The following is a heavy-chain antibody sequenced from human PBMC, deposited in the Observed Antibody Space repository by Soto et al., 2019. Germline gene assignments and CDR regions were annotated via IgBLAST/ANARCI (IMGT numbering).Heavy chain of an antibody. J-gene: IGHJ5*02. D-gene: IGHD4-17*01. Sequence: SETLSLTCTVSGGSISSGGYYWSWIRQHPGKGLEWIGYIYYSGSTYYNPSLKSRVTISVDTSKNQFSLKLSSVTAADTAVYYCAREPTLYGGNSLGGSWFDPWGQGTLVTVSS. CDR1: GGSISSGGYY. V-gene: IGHV4-31*03. CDR3: AREPTLYGGNSLGGSWFDP. CDR2: IYYSGST.